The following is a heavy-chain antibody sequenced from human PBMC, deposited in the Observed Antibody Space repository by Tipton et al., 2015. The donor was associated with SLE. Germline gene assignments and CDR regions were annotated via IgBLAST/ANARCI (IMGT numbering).Heavy chain of an antibody. V-gene: IGHV4-61*01. CDR2: IYYSGST. CDR3: ARHKGITPFYYGLDV. CDR1: GGSISNGIFY. J-gene: IGHJ6*02. D-gene: IGHD3-3*01. Sequence: TLSLTCTVSGGSISNGIFYWSWIRQPPGKGLEWIGYIYYSGSTNYNPSLKSRVTISVDTSKNQFSLRLSSVTAADTAVYFCARHKGITPFYYGLDVWGQGTTVTVSS.